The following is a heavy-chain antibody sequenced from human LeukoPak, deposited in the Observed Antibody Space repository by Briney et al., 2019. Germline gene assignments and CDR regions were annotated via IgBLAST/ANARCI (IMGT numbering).Heavy chain of an antibody. CDR2: IKPDGSEK. Sequence: PGGSLRLSCAASGFTFSNYWMTWVRQAPGKGLEWVANIKPDGSEKYYVDSVKGRFTISRDNAKNSLYLQMNSLRAEDTAVYYCARKGGYGPHSEDAFDIWGQGTMVTVSS. V-gene: IGHV3-7*01. CDR3: ARKGGYGPHSEDAFDI. D-gene: IGHD5-12*01. J-gene: IGHJ3*02. CDR1: GFTFSNYW.